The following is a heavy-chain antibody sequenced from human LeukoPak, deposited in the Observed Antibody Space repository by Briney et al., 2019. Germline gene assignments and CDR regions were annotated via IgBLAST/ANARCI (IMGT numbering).Heavy chain of an antibody. CDR1: GGSIRSSTYY. J-gene: IGHJ6*02. Sequence: SETLSLTCTVSGGSIRSSTYYWGWIRQPPGKGLEWIGSIYYSGSTYYNPSLKSRVTISVDTSKNQFSLKLSSVTAADTAVYYCARNNDYDSSGYPYGMDVWGQGTTVTVSS. CDR3: ARNNDYDSSGYPYGMDV. CDR2: IYYSGST. V-gene: IGHV4-39*01. D-gene: IGHD3-22*01.